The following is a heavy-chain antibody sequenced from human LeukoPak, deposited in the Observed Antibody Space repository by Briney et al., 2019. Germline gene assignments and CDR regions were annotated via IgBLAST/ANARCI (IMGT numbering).Heavy chain of an antibody. J-gene: IGHJ4*02. CDR1: GGSISSSSYY. Sequence: SETLSLTCTASGGSISSSSYYWGWIRQPPGKGLEWIGSIYYSGSTYYNPSLKSRVTISVDTSKNQFSLKLSSVTAADTAVYYCARQVQSGYYFEARGDYFDYWGQGTLVTVSS. V-gene: IGHV4-39*01. CDR3: ARQVQSGYYFEARGDYFDY. D-gene: IGHD3-22*01. CDR2: IYYSGST.